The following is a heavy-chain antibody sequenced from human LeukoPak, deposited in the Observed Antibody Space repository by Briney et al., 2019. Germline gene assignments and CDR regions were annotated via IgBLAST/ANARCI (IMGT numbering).Heavy chain of an antibody. CDR1: GGSISSYY. Sequence: SETLSLTCTVSGGSISSYYWSWIRQPPGKGLEWIGYIYYSGSTNYNPSLKSRVTISVDTSRNLLSLKLTSVTAADTGVYYCARLTMPTGPGDHWGQGTLVTVSS. J-gene: IGHJ4*02. V-gene: IGHV4-59*08. CDR2: IYYSGST. D-gene: IGHD4/OR15-4a*01. CDR3: ARLTMPTGPGDH.